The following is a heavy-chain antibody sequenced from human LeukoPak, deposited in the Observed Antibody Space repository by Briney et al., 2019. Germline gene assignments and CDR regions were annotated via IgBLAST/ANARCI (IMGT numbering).Heavy chain of an antibody. Sequence: SETLSLTRIVSGGSISSGFHHWSWIPQPAGKGLEWLGHIYTSWCTNYNPSRKRRLTISVDTSKNQFPLKLSPVTAADTAVYSCARTTIAVAGTSDYFDYWSQGTLVTVSS. CDR2: IYTSWCT. J-gene: IGHJ4*02. CDR3: ARTTIAVAGTSDYFDY. CDR1: GGSISSGFHH. V-gene: IGHV4-61*09. D-gene: IGHD6-19*01.